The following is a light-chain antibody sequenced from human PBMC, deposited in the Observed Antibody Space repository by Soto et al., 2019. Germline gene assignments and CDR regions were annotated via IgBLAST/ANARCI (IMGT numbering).Light chain of an antibody. Sequence: IVMTQSPATLSVSPGERATHSCRASQSVASHIAWYQHKPGQAPRLLIYGASTRATGIPARFSGSGSGTEFTPTISSLQSEDFAVYYCQHYNNWPHTFGQGTRLEI. J-gene: IGKJ5*01. CDR2: GAS. V-gene: IGKV3-15*01. CDR1: QSVASH. CDR3: QHYNNWPHT.